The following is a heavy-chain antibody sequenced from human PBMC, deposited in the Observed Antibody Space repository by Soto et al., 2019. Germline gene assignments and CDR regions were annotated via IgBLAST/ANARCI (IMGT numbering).Heavy chain of an antibody. CDR2: IYYSGST. CDR3: ARDYDDSSGLTGIFDY. V-gene: IGHV4-59*01. CDR1: GGSISSYY. D-gene: IGHD3-22*01. J-gene: IGHJ4*02. Sequence: PSETLSLTCTVSGGSISSYYWSWIRQPPGKGLEWIGYIYYSGSTNYNPSLKSRVTISVDTSKNQFSLKLSSVTAADTAVYYCARDYDDSSGLTGIFDYWGQGTLVTVSS.